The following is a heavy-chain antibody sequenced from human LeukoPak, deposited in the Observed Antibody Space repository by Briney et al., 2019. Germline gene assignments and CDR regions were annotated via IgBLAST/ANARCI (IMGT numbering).Heavy chain of an antibody. D-gene: IGHD5-12*01. CDR1: GFTFSSYA. CDR3: AKGGGYEAQYYYYLDV. Sequence: GGSLRLSCAASGFTFSSYAMHWVRRAPGKGLEWVAFIRYDGSNKYYADSVKGRFTVSRDNSKNTLYLQMKSLRAEDTAVYYCAKGGGYEAQYYYYLDVWGKGTTVTISS. V-gene: IGHV3-30*02. CDR2: IRYDGSNK. J-gene: IGHJ6*03.